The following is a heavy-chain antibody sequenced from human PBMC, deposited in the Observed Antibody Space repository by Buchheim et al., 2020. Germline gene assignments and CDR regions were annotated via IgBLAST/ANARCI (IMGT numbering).Heavy chain of an antibody. CDR3: ASSTYYDFWSGLLLKT. CDR1: GGSISSGGYS. Sequence: QLQLQESGSGLVKPSQTLSLTCAVSGGSISSGGYSWSWIRQPPGKGLEWLGYIYHSGSTYYNPSLTSRVTISVDRSNNQFSLKLSSVTAADTAVYYCASSTYYDFWSGLLLKTWGQGTL. CDR2: IYHSGST. J-gene: IGHJ5*02. D-gene: IGHD3-3*01. V-gene: IGHV4-30-2*01.